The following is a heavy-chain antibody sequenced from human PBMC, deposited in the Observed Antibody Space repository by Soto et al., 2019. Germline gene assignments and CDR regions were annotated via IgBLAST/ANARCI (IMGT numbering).Heavy chain of an antibody. Sequence: EVQLVESGGGLVQPGGSLRLSCAASGFTFSSYSMNWVRQAPGKGLEWVSYISSSGSTIYYADSVRGRFTISRDNAKNSLYLQMNSPRDEDTAVYYFARAGYRSVDYWGQGTLVTVSS. V-gene: IGHV3-48*02. D-gene: IGHD3-3*01. J-gene: IGHJ4*02. CDR2: ISSSGSTI. CDR3: ARAGYRSVDY. CDR1: GFTFSSYS.